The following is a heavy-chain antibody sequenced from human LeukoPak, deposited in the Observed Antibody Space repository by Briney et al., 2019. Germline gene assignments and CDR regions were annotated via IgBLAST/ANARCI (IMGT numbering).Heavy chain of an antibody. CDR3: ARDDGGRHTSSLDY. CDR2: MSSSGETI. CDR1: GFTYCMHE. J-gene: IGHJ4*02. V-gene: IGHV3-48*03. D-gene: IGHD6-6*01. Sequence: GGSLTLSCAPSGFTYCMHEMLWARQAPGKGLEWVSYMSSSGETIYYADSVKGRFTISRDNAKNSLYLQMDSLRAEDTAVYYCARDDGGRHTSSLDYWGQGTLVAVSS.